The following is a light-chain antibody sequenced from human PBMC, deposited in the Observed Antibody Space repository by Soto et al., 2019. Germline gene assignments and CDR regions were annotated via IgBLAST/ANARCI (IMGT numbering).Light chain of an antibody. V-gene: IGKV3-15*01. CDR3: QQYNNWPPDRT. Sequence: EIVMTQSPATLSVSPGERATLSCRASQSVGSNLAWYQLKPGQAPRLLIYGASTMATGIPARFSGSGYGTDFTLTISSLQSEDFAIYFCQQYNNWPPDRTFGQGTKVEIK. CDR2: GAS. J-gene: IGKJ1*01. CDR1: QSVGSN.